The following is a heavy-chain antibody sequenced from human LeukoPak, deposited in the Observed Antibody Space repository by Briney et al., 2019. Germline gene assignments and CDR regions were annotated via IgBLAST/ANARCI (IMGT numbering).Heavy chain of an antibody. Sequence: GRSLRLSGAASGFTFSDYTMHWVRQAPGKGLQCVAVISYDGSNKYHADSVKGRFTISRDNSKNTLYLQMNSLRAEDTAVYYCARDALYSSSWSLFDYWGQGTLVTVSS. D-gene: IGHD6-13*01. CDR1: GFTFSDYT. CDR2: ISYDGSNK. J-gene: IGHJ4*02. CDR3: ARDALYSSSWSLFDY. V-gene: IGHV3-30-3*01.